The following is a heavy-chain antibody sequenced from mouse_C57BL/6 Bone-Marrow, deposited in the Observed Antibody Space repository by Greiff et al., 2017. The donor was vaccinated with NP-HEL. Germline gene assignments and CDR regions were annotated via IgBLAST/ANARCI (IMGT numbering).Heavy chain of an antibody. CDR2: IDPSDSYT. D-gene: IGHD2-3*01. V-gene: IGHV1-59*01. CDR3: ARHDGYLPYVDY. CDR1: GYTFTSYW. Sequence: VQLQQPGAELVRPGTSVKLSCKASGYTFTSYWMHWVKQRPGQGLEWIGVIDPSDSYTNYNQKFKGKATLTVDTSSSPAYLQLRTLTSEDSAVYYCARHDGYLPYVDYWGQGTTLTVSS. J-gene: IGHJ2*01.